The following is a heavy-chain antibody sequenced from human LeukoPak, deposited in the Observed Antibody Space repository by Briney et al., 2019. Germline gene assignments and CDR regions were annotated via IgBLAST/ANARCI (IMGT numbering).Heavy chain of an antibody. J-gene: IGHJ5*02. CDR2: ISSSSSYI. V-gene: IGHV3-21*01. CDR3: ARDRYSSSYRWFDP. Sequence: PGGSLRLSCAASGFTFSSYSMNWVRQAPGKGLEWVSSISSSSSYIYYADSVKGRFTISRDNAKNSLYLQMNSPRAEDTAVYYCARDRYSSSYRWFDPWGQGTLVTVSS. D-gene: IGHD6-6*01. CDR1: GFTFSSYS.